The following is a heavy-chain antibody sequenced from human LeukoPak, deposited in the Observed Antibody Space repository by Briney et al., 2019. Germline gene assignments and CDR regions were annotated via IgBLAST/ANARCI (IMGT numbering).Heavy chain of an antibody. CDR3: AKDGGMVRGVIDFDY. V-gene: IGHV3-23*01. CDR1: GFTFSNYA. J-gene: IGHJ4*02. CDR2: ISGTSDNT. Sequence: GGSLRLSCAASGFTFSNYAMTWVRQAPGKGLEWVSAISGTSDNTYYADSVKGRFTISRDNAKNSLYLQMNSLRAEDTAVYYCAKDGGMVRGVIDFDYWGQGTLVTVSS. D-gene: IGHD3-10*01.